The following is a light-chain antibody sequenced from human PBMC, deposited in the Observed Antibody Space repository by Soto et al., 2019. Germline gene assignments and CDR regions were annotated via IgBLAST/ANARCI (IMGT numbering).Light chain of an antibody. J-gene: IGKJ4*01. Sequence: DIQMTQSPSTLSASVGDRVTITCRASQSISSWLAWYQQKPGKAPKLLIYDASSLESGVPSRFSGSGSGTEFTLTISSLQPDDFAVYYCQRYDNWPLTFGRGTKVVIK. V-gene: IGKV1-5*01. CDR2: DAS. CDR3: QRYDNWPLT. CDR1: QSISSW.